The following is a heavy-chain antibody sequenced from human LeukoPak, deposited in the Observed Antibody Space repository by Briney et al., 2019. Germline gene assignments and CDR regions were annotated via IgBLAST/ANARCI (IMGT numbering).Heavy chain of an antibody. Sequence: GGSLRLSCAASGFTFSSYGMHWVRQAPGKGLEWVAVISYDGSNKYYADSVKGRFTISRDNSKNTLYLQMNSLRAEDTAVYYCAKDFGDYQYFDLWGRGTLVTVSS. CDR3: AKDFGDYQYFDL. V-gene: IGHV3-30*18. D-gene: IGHD4-17*01. CDR1: GFTFSSYG. CDR2: ISYDGSNK. J-gene: IGHJ2*01.